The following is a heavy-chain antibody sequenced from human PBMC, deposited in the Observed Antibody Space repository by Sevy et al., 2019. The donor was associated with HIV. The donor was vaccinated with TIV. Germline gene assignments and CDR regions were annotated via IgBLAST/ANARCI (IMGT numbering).Heavy chain of an antibody. Sequence: GGSLRLSCAASGFTFSDYYMSWIRRAPGKGLEWVSYISSSGSTIDYADSVKGRFTISRDNAKNSLYLQMNSLRAEDTAVYYCATSYDSSGYLPYFDYWVQGTLVTVSS. J-gene: IGHJ4*02. D-gene: IGHD3-22*01. CDR3: ATSYDSSGYLPYFDY. CDR2: ISSSGSTI. CDR1: GFTFSDYY. V-gene: IGHV3-11*01.